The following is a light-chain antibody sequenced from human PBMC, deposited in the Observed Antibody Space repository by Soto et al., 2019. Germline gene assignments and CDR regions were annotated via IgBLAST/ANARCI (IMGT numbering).Light chain of an antibody. CDR1: SSNIGAGYD. CDR3: QSYDSNLSVV. J-gene: IGLJ2*01. V-gene: IGLV1-40*01. CDR2: GNS. Sequence: QLVLTQPPSVPGAPGQRVTISCTGSSSNIGAGYDVHWYQQLPGTAPKLLIYGNSNRPSGVPDRFSGSKSGTSASLAITGAQAEDEADYYCQSYDSNLSVVFGGGTKLTVL.